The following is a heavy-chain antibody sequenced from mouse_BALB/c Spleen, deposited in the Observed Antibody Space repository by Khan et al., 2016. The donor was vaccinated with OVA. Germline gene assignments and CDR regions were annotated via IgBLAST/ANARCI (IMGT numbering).Heavy chain of an antibody. CDR3: KTERMYYDYSHAMDY. CDR1: GFSITSDYA. CDR2: ISYSGST. Sequence: EVQLQESGPGLVKPSQSLSLTCTVTGFSITSDYAWNWIRQFPGNKLEWMGYISYSGSTSNNPSLKSRISITRDTSKNQFFLQLNSVTTEDTATYYCKTERMYYDYSHAMDYWGQGTSVTVSS. D-gene: IGHD2-4*01. V-gene: IGHV3-2*02. J-gene: IGHJ4*01.